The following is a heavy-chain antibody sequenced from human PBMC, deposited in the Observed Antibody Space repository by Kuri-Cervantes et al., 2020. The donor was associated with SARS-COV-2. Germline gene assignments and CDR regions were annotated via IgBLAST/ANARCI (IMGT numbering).Heavy chain of an antibody. Sequence: GSLRLSCAVYGGSFSGYYWSWIRQPPGKGLEWIGEINHSGSTNYNPSLKSRVTISVDTSKNQFSLKLSSVTAAYTAVYYCAREHLWLYSSGWSLGGWYFDLWGRGTLVTVSS. CDR1: GGSFSGYY. CDR3: AREHLWLYSSGWSLGGWYFDL. J-gene: IGHJ2*01. CDR2: INHSGST. D-gene: IGHD6-19*01. V-gene: IGHV4-34*01.